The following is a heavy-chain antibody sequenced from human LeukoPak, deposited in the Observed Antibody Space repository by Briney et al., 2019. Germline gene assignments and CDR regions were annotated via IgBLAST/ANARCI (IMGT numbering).Heavy chain of an antibody. V-gene: IGHV1-24*01. Sequence: APVKVSCKVSGYTLTELSMHWVRQAPGKGLEWMGGFDPEDGETIYAQKFQGRVTMTEDTSTDTAYMELSSLRSEDTAVYYCATDLWNSSGFVDYWGQGTLVTVSS. CDR2: FDPEDGET. CDR3: ATDLWNSSGFVDY. CDR1: GYTLTELS. J-gene: IGHJ4*02. D-gene: IGHD3-22*01.